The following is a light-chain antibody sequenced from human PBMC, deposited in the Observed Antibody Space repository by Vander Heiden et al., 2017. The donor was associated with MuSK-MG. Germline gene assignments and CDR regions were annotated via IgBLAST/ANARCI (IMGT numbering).Light chain of an antibody. CDR3: QLRFDWRST. V-gene: IGKV3-11*01. CDR2: GAT. J-gene: IGKJ2*02. CDR1: QSVQTVSEY. Sequence: EIVLTQSPATLSLSPGETATLPCRASQSVQTVSEYLAWYHQKPGRAPRLLISGATNRATDIPDRFSGSGSGTDFTLTIGSLEPEDSGIYYCQLRFDWRSTFGQGTKLEIK.